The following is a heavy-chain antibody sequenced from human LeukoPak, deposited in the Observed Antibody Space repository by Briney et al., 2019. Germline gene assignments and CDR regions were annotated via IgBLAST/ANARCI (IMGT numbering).Heavy chain of an antibody. CDR3: AGRLGGLFDY. V-gene: IGHV3-7*01. J-gene: IGHJ4*02. CDR2: ITEDGSEI. Sequence: GGPLSLFCAASGFLLSIYWVLWVRHAPGKGLVGVANITEDGSEIYYVDSVKGRFTISRDNAKNSLYVQMHSLRGEDTTVYYCAGRLGGLFDYWGQGTLVTVSS. D-gene: IGHD3-10*01. CDR1: GFLLSIYW.